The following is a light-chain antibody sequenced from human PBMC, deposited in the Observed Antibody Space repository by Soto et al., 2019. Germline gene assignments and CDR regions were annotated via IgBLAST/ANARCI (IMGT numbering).Light chain of an antibody. CDR1: SSDVGGYNY. V-gene: IGLV2-14*03. J-gene: IGLJ1*01. Sequence: QSAPTQPASVSGSPGQSITISCPGTSSDVGGYNYVSWYQQHPAKAPKVMIYDVSNRPSGVSNRFSGSKSGNTASLTISGLQAEDEADYYCYSYTSSSTYVFGTGTKLTVL. CDR3: YSYTSSSTYV. CDR2: DVS.